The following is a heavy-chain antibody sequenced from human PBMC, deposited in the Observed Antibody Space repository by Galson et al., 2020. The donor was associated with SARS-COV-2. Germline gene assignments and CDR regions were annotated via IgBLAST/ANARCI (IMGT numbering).Heavy chain of an antibody. CDR3: VRDPNSGSYHGWFDG. CDR2: INDSGRT. CDR1: GGSFSGNH. D-gene: IGHD1-26*01. J-gene: IGHJ5*02. V-gene: IGHV4-34*01. Sequence: SQTLSLTCAVYGGSFSGNHWSWIRQPPGKGLEWLGEINDSGRTNYDPSLKSRVIISVDTSKNQISLKVNSVTAADTAVYYCVRDPNSGSYHGWFDGWGQGTLVTVSS.